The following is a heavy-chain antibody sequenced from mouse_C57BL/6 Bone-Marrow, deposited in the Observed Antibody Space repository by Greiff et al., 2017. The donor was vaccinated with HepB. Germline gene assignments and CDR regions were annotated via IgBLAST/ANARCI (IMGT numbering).Heavy chain of an antibody. V-gene: IGHV5-4*01. D-gene: IGHD1-1*02. J-gene: IGHJ4*01. CDR2: ISDGGSYT. Sequence: VVESGGGLVKPGGSLKLSCAASGFTFSSYAMSWVRQTPEKRLEWVATISDGGSYTYYPDNVKGRFTISRDNAKNNLYLQMSHLKSEDTAMYYCARAPYGAMDYWGQGTSVTVSS. CDR3: ARAPYGAMDY. CDR1: GFTFSSYA.